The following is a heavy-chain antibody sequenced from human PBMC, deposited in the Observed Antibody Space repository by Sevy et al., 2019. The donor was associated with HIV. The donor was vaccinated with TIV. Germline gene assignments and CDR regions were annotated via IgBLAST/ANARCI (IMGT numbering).Heavy chain of an antibody. CDR2: IRTAAYGGAT. Sequence: GGSLRLSCSTSGFNFRDYAIGWVRQAPGEGLEWVGHIRTAAYGGATEYGASVKGRFSLSRDDSKSIAYLQMNNLYTDDTAVYYCSRWGSGYIRDYWGQGTLVTVSS. J-gene: IGHJ4*02. CDR3: SRWGSGYIRDY. V-gene: IGHV3-49*04. D-gene: IGHD5-12*01. CDR1: GFNFRDYA.